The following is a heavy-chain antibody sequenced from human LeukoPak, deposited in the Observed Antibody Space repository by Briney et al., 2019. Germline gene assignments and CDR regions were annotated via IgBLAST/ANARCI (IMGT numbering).Heavy chain of an antibody. D-gene: IGHD3-9*01. V-gene: IGHV4-31*03. CDR3: ARSGDYDILTGYHPLRWFDP. CDR1: GGSISSGGYY. CDR2: IYYSGST. Sequence: SQTLSLTCTVSGGSISSGGYYWSWIRQHPGKGLEWIGYIYYSGSTYYNPFLKSRVTISVYTSKNQFSLKLSSVTAADTAVYYCARSGDYDILTGYHPLRWFDPWGQGTLVTVSS. J-gene: IGHJ5*02.